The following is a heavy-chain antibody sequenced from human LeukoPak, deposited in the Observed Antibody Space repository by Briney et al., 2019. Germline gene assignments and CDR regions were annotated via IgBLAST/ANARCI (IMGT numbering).Heavy chain of an antibody. CDR3: ARGGPWGGGDCYPPCAFDI. V-gene: IGHV1-69*13. CDR2: IIPIFGTA. J-gene: IGHJ3*02. D-gene: IGHD2-21*02. CDR1: GGTFSSYA. Sequence: SVKVSCKASGGTFSSYAISWVRQAPGQGLEWMGGIIPIFGTANYAQKFQGRVTITADESTSTAHMELSSLRSEDTAVYYCARGGPWGGGDCYPPCAFDIWGQGTMVTVSS.